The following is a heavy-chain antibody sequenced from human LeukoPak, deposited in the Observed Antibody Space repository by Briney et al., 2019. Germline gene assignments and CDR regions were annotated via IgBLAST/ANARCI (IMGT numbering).Heavy chain of an antibody. D-gene: IGHD5-18*01. CDR2: IYYSGST. Sequence: PSETLSLTCTVSGDSIRSFYWSWIRQPPGKGLEWIGYIYYSGSTNYHPSLKSRVTISVDTSKNQFSLKLSSVTAADTAVYYCARVDTAMVIVDYWGQGTLVTVSS. J-gene: IGHJ4*02. V-gene: IGHV4-59*01. CDR1: GDSIRSFY. CDR3: ARVDTAMVIVDY.